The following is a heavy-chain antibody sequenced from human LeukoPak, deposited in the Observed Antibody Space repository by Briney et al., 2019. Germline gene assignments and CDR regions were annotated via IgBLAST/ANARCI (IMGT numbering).Heavy chain of an antibody. J-gene: IGHJ3*02. CDR3: ARQTISNAFDI. CDR2: IYYSGST. CDR1: SGSISSSSYY. Sequence: SETLSLTCTVSSGSISSSSYYWGWIRQPPGKGLEWIGSIYYSGSTYYNPSLKSRVTISVDTSKNQFSLKLSSVTAADTAVYYCARQTISNAFDIWGQGTMVTVSS. V-gene: IGHV4-39*01. D-gene: IGHD3-3*01.